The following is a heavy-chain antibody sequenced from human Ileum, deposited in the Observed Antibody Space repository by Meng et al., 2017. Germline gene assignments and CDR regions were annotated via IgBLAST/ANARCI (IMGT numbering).Heavy chain of an antibody. CDR1: GFTFADYA. D-gene: IGHD2-2*02. J-gene: IGHJ4*02. CDR2: ISGNGAAK. V-gene: IGHV3-23*01. CDR3: ARWTYHYDS. Sequence: QLLESGGGLVQPGGSLRLSCTGSGFTFADYAINWVRQAPGKGLEWVSAISGNGAAKLYADSAKGRFTISRDNSKNSIYMEMYTLRVEDTAIYYCARWTYHYDSWGQGTLVTVSS.